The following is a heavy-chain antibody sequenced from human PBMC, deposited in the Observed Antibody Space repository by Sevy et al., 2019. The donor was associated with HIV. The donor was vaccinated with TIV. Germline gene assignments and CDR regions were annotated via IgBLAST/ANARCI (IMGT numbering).Heavy chain of an antibody. V-gene: IGHV3-74*01. CDR1: GFTFSSYW. D-gene: IGHD1-26*01. CDR2: IKTDGSDT. Sequence: MQAGGSLRLSCAASGFTFSSYWMHWVRQAPGKGLVWVSRIKTDGSDTSYADSVKGRFTISRDNTKNTLYLQMNSLRAEDTAVYYCARRPTDQSGSYWFDPWGQGTLVTVSS. CDR3: ARRPTDQSGSYWFDP. J-gene: IGHJ5*02.